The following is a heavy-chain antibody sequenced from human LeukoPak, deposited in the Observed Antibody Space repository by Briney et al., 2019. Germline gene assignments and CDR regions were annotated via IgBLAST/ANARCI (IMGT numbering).Heavy chain of an antibody. V-gene: IGHV3-7*04. CDR1: GFAFSRSW. CDR2: IKEDGSQK. Sequence: GGSLRLSCAASGFAFSRSWMIWIRQAPGKGLEWVANIKEDGSQKFYVDSVKGRFTISRDNARNSLYLQMSSLRAEDTAVCYCARGFCDCWGQGTLVTVSS. J-gene: IGHJ4*02. CDR3: ARGFCDC.